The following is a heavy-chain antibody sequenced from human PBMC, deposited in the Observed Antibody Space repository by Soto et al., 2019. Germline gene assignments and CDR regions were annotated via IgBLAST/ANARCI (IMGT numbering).Heavy chain of an antibody. D-gene: IGHD6-13*01. V-gene: IGHV1-18*01. J-gene: IGHJ6*02. CDR3: ARDGPHIPAVGDV. CDR1: GYTFINYG. Sequence: ASVKVSCKASGYTFINYGVSWVRQAPGQVLEWMGWISAYNGDKKYAQSVQGRVTLTTDTSTSTAYIEMRTLRSDGTAAYYCARDGPHIPAVGDVWGQGTTVTVSS. CDR2: ISAYNGDK.